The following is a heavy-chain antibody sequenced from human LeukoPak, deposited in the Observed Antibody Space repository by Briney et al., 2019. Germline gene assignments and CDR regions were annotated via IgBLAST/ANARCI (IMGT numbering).Heavy chain of an antibody. J-gene: IGHJ4*02. CDR2: IYYSGST. Sequence: SETLSLTCTVSGVSISSSSYYWGWIRQPPGKGLEWIGSIYYSGSTYYNPSLKSRVTISVDTSKNQFSLRLSSVTAADTAVYYCASQPDYGDYVTLPDFDYWGQGTLVTVSS. CDR3: ASQPDYGDYVTLPDFDY. CDR1: GVSISSSSYY. D-gene: IGHD4-17*01. V-gene: IGHV4-39*07.